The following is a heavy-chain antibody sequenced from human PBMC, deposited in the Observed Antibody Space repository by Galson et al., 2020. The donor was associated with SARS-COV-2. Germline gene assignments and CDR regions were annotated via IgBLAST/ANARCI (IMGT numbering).Heavy chain of an antibody. V-gene: IGHV5-51*01. CDR3: ARAQIEGGSARWNWFDP. CDR1: GYSFTSYW. D-gene: IGHD3-16*01. Sequence: GESLKISCQGSGYSFTSYWIGWVRQMPGKGLEWMGIIYPGDSDTSYNPSFQGQVTISADKSISTAYLQWSSLKASDTAMYYCARAQIEGGSARWNWFDPWGQGTLVTVSS. CDR2: IYPGDSDT. J-gene: IGHJ5*02.